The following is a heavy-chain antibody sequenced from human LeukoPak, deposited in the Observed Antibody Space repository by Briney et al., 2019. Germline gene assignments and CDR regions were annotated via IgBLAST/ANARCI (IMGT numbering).Heavy chain of an antibody. CDR3: ARREGGYHLDY. V-gene: IGHV1-46*01. J-gene: IGHJ4*02. CDR1: GYTFTSYY. Sequence: TSVKVSCKASGYTFTSYYMHWVRQAPGQGLEWMGIINPSGGSTSYAQKFQGRVTITRNTSISTAYMELSSLRSEDTAVYYCARREGGYHLDYWGQGTLVTVSS. D-gene: IGHD3-3*02. CDR2: INPSGGST.